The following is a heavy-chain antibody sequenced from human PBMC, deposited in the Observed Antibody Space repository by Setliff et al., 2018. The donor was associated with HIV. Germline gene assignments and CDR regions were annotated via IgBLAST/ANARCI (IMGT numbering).Heavy chain of an antibody. CDR1: GYTLSNYY. J-gene: IGHJ6*02. D-gene: IGHD5-18*01. CDR3: ARALWVDGDYYYGMDV. V-gene: IGHV1-46*01. Sequence: GASVKVSCKASGYTLSNYYMHWVRQAPGQGLEWMGIINPSGGSTSYAQKFQGRVTMTRDTSTSTVYMELSSLRSEDTAVYYCARALWVDGDYYYGMDVWGQGTTVTVSS. CDR2: INPSGGST.